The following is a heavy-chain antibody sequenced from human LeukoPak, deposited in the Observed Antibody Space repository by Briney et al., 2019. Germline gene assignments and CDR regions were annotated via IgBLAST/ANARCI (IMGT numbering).Heavy chain of an antibody. CDR1: GGSISSPSYF. CDR3: ARQLYISGSYYAPMDV. Sequence: SETLSLTCSVSGGSISSPSYFWGWIRQPPGKGLEWIASVHFSGSLYLNPSLKSRVTISIDTAKNQFSLKLSSVTAADTAVYFCARQLYISGSYYAPMDVWGKGTTVTIFS. J-gene: IGHJ6*03. D-gene: IGHD3-10*01. V-gene: IGHV4-39*01. CDR2: VHFSGSL.